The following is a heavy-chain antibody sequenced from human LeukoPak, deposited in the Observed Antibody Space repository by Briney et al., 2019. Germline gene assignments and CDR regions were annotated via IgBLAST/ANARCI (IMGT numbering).Heavy chain of an antibody. Sequence: GGSLRLSCAASGFTFSSYAMSWVRQAPGKGLEWVSTISGSGGSAFYADSVKGRFTISRDNSKNTLYLQMNSLRAEDTAVYYCARDHLTGYDAFDIWGQGTMVTVSS. D-gene: IGHD1-14*01. CDR1: GFTFSSYA. CDR2: ISGSGGSA. V-gene: IGHV3-23*01. CDR3: ARDHLTGYDAFDI. J-gene: IGHJ3*02.